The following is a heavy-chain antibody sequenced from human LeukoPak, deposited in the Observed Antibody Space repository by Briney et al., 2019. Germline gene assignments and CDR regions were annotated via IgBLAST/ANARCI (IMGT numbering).Heavy chain of an antibody. V-gene: IGHV3-21*01. Sequence: GGSLRLSCAASGFTFSSYNMNWVRQAPGKGLEWVSSIIISSSYIYYADSVKGRFTISRDNAKNSLYLQMNSLRAEDTAVYYCAREGYGSGKAGAFDIWGQGTMVTVSS. J-gene: IGHJ3*02. CDR1: GFTFSSYN. D-gene: IGHD3-10*01. CDR2: IIISSSYI. CDR3: AREGYGSGKAGAFDI.